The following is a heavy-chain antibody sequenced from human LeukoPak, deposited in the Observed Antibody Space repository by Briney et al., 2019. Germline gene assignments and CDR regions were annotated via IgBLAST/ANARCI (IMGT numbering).Heavy chain of an antibody. CDR2: INHSGST. CDR3: ARATTSSGWTRAEYFQY. D-gene: IGHD6-19*01. V-gene: IGHV4-34*01. Sequence: SETLSLTCAVYGGSFSGYYWSWIRQPPGKGLEWIGEINHSGSTNYNPSLKSRVTISVDTSKNQFSLKLSSVTAADTAVYYCARATTSSGWTRAEYFQYWGQGTLVTVSS. CDR1: GGSFSGYY. J-gene: IGHJ1*01.